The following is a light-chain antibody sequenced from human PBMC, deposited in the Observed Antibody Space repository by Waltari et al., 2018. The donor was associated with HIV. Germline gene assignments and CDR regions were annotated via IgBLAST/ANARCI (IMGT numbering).Light chain of an antibody. Sequence: DIQMTQSPSSLSASVGDRVTITCQASQDISNYLNWYQQKPGKAPKLLIYDASNLETGVPSRFSGSGSGTDSTFTISSLQPEDIATYYCQQYDNLPLFTFGPGTKVDIK. CDR2: DAS. CDR1: QDISNY. CDR3: QQYDNLPLFT. J-gene: IGKJ3*01. V-gene: IGKV1-33*01.